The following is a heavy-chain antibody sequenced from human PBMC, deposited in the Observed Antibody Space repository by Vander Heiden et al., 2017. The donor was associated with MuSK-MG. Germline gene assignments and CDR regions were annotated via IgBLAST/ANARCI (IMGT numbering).Heavy chain of an antibody. Sequence: QVQLQESGPGLVKPSQTLSLTCTVSGDSINSGGFYWSWIRQPAGKGLEWIGRIHTSGSTRYNPSLKSRVTMSADTSKNQISLNLSSVTAADTAVYYCARRTEMNYYGLDVWGQGTTVTAS. CDR3: ARRTEMNYYGLDV. CDR1: GDSINSGGFY. CDR2: IHTSGST. J-gene: IGHJ6*02. V-gene: IGHV4-61*02.